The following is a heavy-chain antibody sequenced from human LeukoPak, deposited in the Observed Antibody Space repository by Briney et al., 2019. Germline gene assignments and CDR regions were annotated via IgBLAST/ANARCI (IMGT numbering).Heavy chain of an antibody. J-gene: IGHJ6*02. CDR1: GFPFSSYW. Sequence: GGSLRLSCAAPGFPFSSYWMHWVRQVPGKGLLWVSRINSDGSATIYADSVRGRFTISRDSAKNTLYLQMSGLRVEDTAVYHCASDSPCYGMDVWGQGTTVTVSS. CDR2: INSDGSAT. CDR3: ASDSPCYGMDV. V-gene: IGHV3-74*01.